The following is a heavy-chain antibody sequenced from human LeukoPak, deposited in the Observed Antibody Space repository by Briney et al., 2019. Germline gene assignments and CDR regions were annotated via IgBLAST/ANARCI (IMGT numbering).Heavy chain of an antibody. CDR1: GYTFTSHG. CDR2: INADNGNT. CDR3: ARDEISGGWYNH. D-gene: IGHD6-19*01. J-gene: IGHJ4*02. Sequence: GASVKVSCKASGYTFTSHGFSWVRQAPGQGLEWMGWINADNGNTNYAQKLQGRVTMTTDTSTSTAYMELRSLRSDDTAVYYCARDEISGGWYNHWGQGTLVTVSS. V-gene: IGHV1-18*04.